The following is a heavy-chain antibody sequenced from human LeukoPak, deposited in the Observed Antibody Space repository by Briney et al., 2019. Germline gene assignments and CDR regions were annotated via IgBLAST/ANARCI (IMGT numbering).Heavy chain of an antibody. V-gene: IGHV3-23*01. Sequence: LSLTCTVSGGSISSGAYYWSWVRQAPGKGLEWVSSITASGGSTYYADSVRGRFTISRDNSKNTLYVQLNSLRGEDTAVYYCAKGNNSRATSFDYWGQGTLVTVSS. D-gene: IGHD2/OR15-2a*01. CDR3: AKGNNSRATSFDY. J-gene: IGHJ4*02. CDR2: ITASGGST. CDR1: GGSISSGAYY.